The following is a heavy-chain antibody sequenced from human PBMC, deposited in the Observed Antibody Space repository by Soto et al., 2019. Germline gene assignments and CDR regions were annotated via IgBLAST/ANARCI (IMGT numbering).Heavy chain of an antibody. CDR2: INHSGST. CDR3: ARGLTTMNRGNWFDP. Sequence: PSETLSLTCAVYGGFFSGYYWSWIRQPPGKGLEWIGEINHSGSTNYKPSLKSRVTISVDTSKSQFSLKLSSVTAADTAVYYCARGLTTMNRGNWFDPWGQGTLVTVSS. D-gene: IGHD3-22*01. CDR1: GGFFSGYY. V-gene: IGHV4-34*01. J-gene: IGHJ5*02.